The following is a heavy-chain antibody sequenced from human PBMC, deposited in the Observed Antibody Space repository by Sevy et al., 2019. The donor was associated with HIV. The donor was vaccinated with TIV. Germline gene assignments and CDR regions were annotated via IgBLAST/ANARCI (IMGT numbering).Heavy chain of an antibody. J-gene: IGHJ4*02. CDR1: GYTLTELS. CDR2: ISPHNGDT. V-gene: IGHV1-18*01. Sequence: ASVKVSCKVSGYTLTELSMHWVRQAPGQGLEWMGWISPHNGDTNYARKLQGKVSMTTDTSTTTAYMELRGLTSDDTALYYCARAFCSGGRCYSLAYWGQGTLVTVSS. D-gene: IGHD2-15*01. CDR3: ARAFCSGGRCYSLAY.